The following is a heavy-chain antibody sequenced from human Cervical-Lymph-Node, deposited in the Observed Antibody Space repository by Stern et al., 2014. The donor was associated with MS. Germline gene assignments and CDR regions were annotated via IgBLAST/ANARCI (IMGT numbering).Heavy chain of an antibody. CDR3: ARHERDYGMDV. J-gene: IGHJ6*02. CDR1: GFTVSSNY. V-gene: IGHV3-53*04. CDR2: IYSGGST. D-gene: IGHD1-1*01. Sequence: EVQLVQSGGGLVQPGGSLRLSCAASGFTVSSNYMSWVRQAPGKGLEWVSVIYSGGSTYYADSVKGRFTISSHNSKNTLYLQMNSLRAEDTAVYYCARHERDYGMDVWGQGTTVTVSS.